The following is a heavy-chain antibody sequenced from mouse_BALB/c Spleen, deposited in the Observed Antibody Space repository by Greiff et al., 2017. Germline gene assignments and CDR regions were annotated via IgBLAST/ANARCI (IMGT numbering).Heavy chain of an antibody. V-gene: IGHV1-54*01. CDR1: GYAFTNYL. Sequence: VQLQQSGAELVRPGTSVKVSCKASGYAFTNYLIEWVKQRPGQGLEWIGVINPGSGGTNYNEKFKGKATLTADKSSSTAYMQLSSLTSDDSAVYFCARRGYDGNWFAYWGQGTLVTVSA. D-gene: IGHD2-2*01. CDR3: ARRGYDGNWFAY. CDR2: INPGSGGT. J-gene: IGHJ3*01.